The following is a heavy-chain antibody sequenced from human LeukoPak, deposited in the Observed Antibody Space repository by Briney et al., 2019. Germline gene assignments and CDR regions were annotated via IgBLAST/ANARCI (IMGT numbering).Heavy chain of an antibody. CDR2: ISSSSSYI. D-gene: IGHD2-15*01. CDR3: ARGVGVVVVAVGY. V-gene: IGHV3-21*01. Sequence: PGGSLRLSCAASGFTFSSYAMHWVRQAPGKGLEWVSSISSSSSYIYYADSVKGRFTISRDNAKNSLYLQMNSLRAEDTAVYYCARGVGVVVVAVGYWGQGTLVTVSS. CDR1: GFTFSSYA. J-gene: IGHJ4*02.